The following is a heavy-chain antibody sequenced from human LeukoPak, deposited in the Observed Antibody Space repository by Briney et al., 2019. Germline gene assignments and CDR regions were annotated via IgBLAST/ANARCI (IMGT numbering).Heavy chain of an antibody. CDR2: ISYDGSNK. CDR3: AREGMAVVREISFFDY. D-gene: IGHD3-10*01. Sequence: GRSLRLSCAASGFTFSSYGMHWVRQAPGKGLEWVAVISYDGSNKYYADSVKGRFTISRDNSKNTLYLQMNSLRAEDTAVYYCAREGMAVVREISFFDYWGQGTLVTVSS. CDR1: GFTFSSYG. V-gene: IGHV3-30*03. J-gene: IGHJ4*02.